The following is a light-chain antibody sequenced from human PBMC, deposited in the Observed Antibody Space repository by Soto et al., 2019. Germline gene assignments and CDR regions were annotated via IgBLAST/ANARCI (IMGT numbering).Light chain of an antibody. CDR2: AAS. CDR3: QQSYSTSVYT. CDR1: QSISSY. Sequence: DIQMTQSPSSLSASVGVRVTITCRASQSISSYLNWYQQKPGKAPKLLIYAASSLQSGVPSRFSGSGSGTDFTLTISSLQPEDFATYYCQQSYSTSVYTFGQGTKLEIK. V-gene: IGKV1-39*01. J-gene: IGKJ2*01.